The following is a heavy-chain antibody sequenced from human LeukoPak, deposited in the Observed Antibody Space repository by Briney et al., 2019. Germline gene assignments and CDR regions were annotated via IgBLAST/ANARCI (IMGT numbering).Heavy chain of an antibody. J-gene: IGHJ4*02. Sequence: GGSLRLSCAASGFTFSSYAMHWVRQAPGKGLEWVAVISYDGSNKYYADSVEGRFTISRDNSKNTLYLQMNSLRAEDTAVYYYARDSYYYDSSGYRLDYWGQGTLVTVSS. CDR2: ISYDGSNK. CDR3: ARDSYYYDSSGYRLDY. D-gene: IGHD3-22*01. V-gene: IGHV3-30*04. CDR1: GFTFSSYA.